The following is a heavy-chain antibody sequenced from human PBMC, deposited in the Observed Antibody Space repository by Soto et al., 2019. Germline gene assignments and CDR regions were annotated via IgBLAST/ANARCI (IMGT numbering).Heavy chain of an antibody. V-gene: IGHV3-7*01. J-gene: IGHJ6*02. Sequence: PGGSLRLSCEGTGFNFSSYWMHWVRQAPGKGLEWVANTKRDASETYYADSVKGRFTISRDNTKNSLYLQMNSLRVEDTAVYYCARTAGITIFGDPPSLHYGMDVWGQGTTVTVSS. CDR3: ARTAGITIFGDPPSLHYGMDV. D-gene: IGHD3-3*01. CDR1: GFNFSSYW. CDR2: TKRDASET.